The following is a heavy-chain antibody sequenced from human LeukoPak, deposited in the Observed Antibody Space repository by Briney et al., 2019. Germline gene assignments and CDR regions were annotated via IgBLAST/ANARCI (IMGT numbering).Heavy chain of an antibody. D-gene: IGHD6-19*01. CDR3: ARRAVGNSYYYYMDV. Sequence: GASVKVYCKASGYTFTSYDITWVRQVSGQGLEWMGWMNPNSGNTDYAQKFQGRVTITRNTSISTAYMELSSLRSEDTAVYYCARRAVGNSYYYYMDVWGKGTTVTVSS. V-gene: IGHV1-8*03. CDR1: GYTFTSYD. CDR2: MNPNSGNT. J-gene: IGHJ6*03.